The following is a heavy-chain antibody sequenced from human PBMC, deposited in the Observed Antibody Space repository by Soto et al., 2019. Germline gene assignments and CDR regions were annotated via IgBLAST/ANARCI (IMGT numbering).Heavy chain of an antibody. CDR1: GGSISSYY. V-gene: IGHV4-59*01. Sequence: SETLSLTCTVSGGSISSYYWSWIRQPPGKGLEWIGYIYYSGSTNYNPSLKSRVTISVDTPKNQFSLKLSSVTAADTAVYYCAREDGGDYGKGWYYFDYWGQGTLVTVSS. CDR3: AREDGGDYGKGWYYFDY. J-gene: IGHJ4*02. D-gene: IGHD4-17*01. CDR2: IYYSGST.